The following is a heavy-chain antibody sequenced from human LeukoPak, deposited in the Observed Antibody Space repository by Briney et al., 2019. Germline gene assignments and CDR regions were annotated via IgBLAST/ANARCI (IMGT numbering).Heavy chain of an antibody. J-gene: IGHJ4*02. D-gene: IGHD3-16*02. CDR1: GFIFDTFW. CDR3: ARVFSDNVWGTYRYLDY. Sequence: PGGSLRLSCAASGFIFDTFWMTWVRQAPGKGLEWVANIKQDGSEKYYVDSVKGRFTISRDNAKHSLFLQIISLRGEDTGVYYCARVFSDNVWGTYRYLDYWGQGTLVTVSS. CDR2: IKQDGSEK. V-gene: IGHV3-7*01.